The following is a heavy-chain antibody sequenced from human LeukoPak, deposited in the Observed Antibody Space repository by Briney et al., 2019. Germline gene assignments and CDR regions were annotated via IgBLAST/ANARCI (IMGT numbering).Heavy chain of an antibody. CDR3: ARNKTITAAGTFDY. Sequence: SETLSLTCTVSGAYISDYTYYWRWIRQSPGKGLEWIGRLYNRATTHYHPSIRSRVTMVVDTSKNQFSLTRRSVTAADTAIYYCARNKTITAAGTFDYWGRGALVTVSS. J-gene: IGHJ4*02. V-gene: IGHV4-39*01. D-gene: IGHD6-13*01. CDR2: LYNRATT. CDR1: GAYISDYTYY.